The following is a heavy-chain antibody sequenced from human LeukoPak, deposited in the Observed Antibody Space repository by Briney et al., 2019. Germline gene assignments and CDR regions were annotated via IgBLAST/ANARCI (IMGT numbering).Heavy chain of an antibody. V-gene: IGHV3-30*04. D-gene: IGHD4-11*01. Sequence: GGSLRLSCAASGFTFSSYAMHWVRQAPGKGLEWVAVISYDGNNKYYAESVKGRFTISRDNAKNSLYLQMNSLRAEDTAVYYCARERAPIQYDAFDIWGQGTMVTVSS. CDR2: ISYDGNNK. J-gene: IGHJ3*02. CDR3: ARERAPIQYDAFDI. CDR1: GFTFSSYA.